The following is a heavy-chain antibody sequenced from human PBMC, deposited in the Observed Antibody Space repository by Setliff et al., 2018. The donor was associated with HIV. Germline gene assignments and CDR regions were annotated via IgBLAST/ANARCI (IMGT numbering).Heavy chain of an antibody. V-gene: IGHV1-3*01. J-gene: IGHJ4*02. CDR3: ARKAIATRSFDY. D-gene: IGHD6-13*01. CDR2: INAGNGDT. CDR1: GYTFTNYA. Sequence: ASVKVSCKASGYTFTNYAIHWVRQAPGQRLEWMGWINAGNGDTKYSQKFQGRVTITTDTSASTAYMELNSLSSEDTAVYYCARKAIATRSFDYWGPGTLVTVSS.